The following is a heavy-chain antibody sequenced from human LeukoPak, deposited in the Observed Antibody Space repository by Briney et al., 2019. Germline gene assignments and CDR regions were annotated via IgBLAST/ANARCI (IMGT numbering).Heavy chain of an antibody. CDR2: ISYDGSNK. J-gene: IGHJ6*02. CDR3: ARRFCSGGSCFSAYYSYYDMDV. D-gene: IGHD2-15*01. Sequence: GGSLRLSCAASGFTLSSYAMHWVRQAPGKGLEWVALISYDGSNKYCADSVKGRFTISRDNSKNTLYLQMNSLRAEDTAVYYCARRFCSGGSCFSAYYSYYDMDVWGQGTTVTVSS. CDR1: GFTLSSYA. V-gene: IGHV3-30-3*01.